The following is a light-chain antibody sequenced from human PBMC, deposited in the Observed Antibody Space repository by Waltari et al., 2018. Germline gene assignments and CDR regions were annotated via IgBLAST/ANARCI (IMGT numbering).Light chain of an antibody. Sequence: DIVMTQSPDSLAVSLGERATINCKSSQSVLDSSNNKNYLAWYQQKPGQPPKLLIYWASTRESGVPDRVSGSGSGTDFTLTISSLQAEDVAVYYCQQYHITPPEYAFGQGTKLEIK. CDR1: QSVLDSSNNKNY. V-gene: IGKV4-1*01. J-gene: IGKJ2*01. CDR2: WAS. CDR3: QQYHITPPEYA.